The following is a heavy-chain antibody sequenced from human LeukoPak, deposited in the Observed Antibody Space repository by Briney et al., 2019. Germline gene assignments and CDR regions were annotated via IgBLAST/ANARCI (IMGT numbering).Heavy chain of an antibody. J-gene: IGHJ4*02. CDR3: AKENPRIAARISDY. D-gene: IGHD6-6*01. Sequence: QPGGSLRLSCAASGFTFSSYAMTWVRQAPGKGLEWVSTISGSGGTTYYADSVKGRFTISGDNSKNTLFLQMNSLRAEDTAVYYCAKENPRIAARISDYWGQGTLVTVSS. CDR1: GFTFSSYA. CDR2: ISGSGGTT. V-gene: IGHV3-23*01.